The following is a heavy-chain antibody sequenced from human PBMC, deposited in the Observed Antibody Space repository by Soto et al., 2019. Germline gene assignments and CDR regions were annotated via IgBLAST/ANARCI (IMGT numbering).Heavy chain of an antibody. D-gene: IGHD4-17*01. V-gene: IGHV1-3*01. J-gene: IGHJ4*02. CDR3: ARERANYGDYPTFDY. CDR1: GYTFTTYT. Sequence: QVQLVQSGAEVKKPGASVKVSCKASGYTFTTYTMHWVRQAPGQRLEWMGWINAGNGKTKYLQKFQGRVTITRDTSANTAYMELRSLRSEDTAVYYCARERANYGDYPTFDYWGQGTLVTVSS. CDR2: INAGNGKT.